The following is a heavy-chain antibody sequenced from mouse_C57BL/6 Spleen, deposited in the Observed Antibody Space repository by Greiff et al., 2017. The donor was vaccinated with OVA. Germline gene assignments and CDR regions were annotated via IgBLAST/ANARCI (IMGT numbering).Heavy chain of an antibody. CDR3: ASLGPAYGSSYDWYFDV. J-gene: IGHJ1*03. V-gene: IGHV1-64*01. CDR2: IHPNSGST. CDR1: GYTFTSYW. D-gene: IGHD1-1*01. Sequence: QVQLQQPGAELVKPGASVKLSCKASGYTFTSYWMHWVKQRPGQGLEWIGMIHPNSGSTNYNEKFKSKATLTVDKSSSTAYMQLSSLTTEDSAIYYCASLGPAYGSSYDWYFDVWGTGTTVTVSS.